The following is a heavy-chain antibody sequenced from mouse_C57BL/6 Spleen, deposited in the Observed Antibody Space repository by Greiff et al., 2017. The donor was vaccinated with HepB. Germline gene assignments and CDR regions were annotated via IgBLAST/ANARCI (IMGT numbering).Heavy chain of an antibody. CDR1: GFNIKNTY. D-gene: IGHD2-5*01. Sequence: EVKLQESVAELVRPGASVKLSCTASGFNIKNTYMHWVKQRPEQGLEWIGRIDPANGNTKYAPKFQGKATITADTSSNTAYLQLSSLTSEDTAIYYCARNLYYSNYDYAMDYWGQGTSVTVSS. CDR2: IDPANGNT. J-gene: IGHJ4*01. V-gene: IGHV14-3*01. CDR3: ARNLYYSNYDYAMDY.